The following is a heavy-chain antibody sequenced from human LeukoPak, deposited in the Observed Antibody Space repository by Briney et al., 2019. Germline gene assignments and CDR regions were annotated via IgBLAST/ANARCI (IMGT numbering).Heavy chain of an antibody. V-gene: IGHV3-30*02. CDR1: GFTFSNYG. CDR3: AKDEYNRSWYGWYFDY. D-gene: IGHD6-13*01. CDR2: IRYDGSNN. J-gene: IGHJ4*02. Sequence: SGGSLKLSCAASGFTFSNYGMHWVRQAPGKGLEWVAFIRYDGSNNYYADSVKGRFTISRDNSKNTLYLQMNSLRAEDTAVYYCAKDEYNRSWYGWYFDYWGQGTLVTVSS.